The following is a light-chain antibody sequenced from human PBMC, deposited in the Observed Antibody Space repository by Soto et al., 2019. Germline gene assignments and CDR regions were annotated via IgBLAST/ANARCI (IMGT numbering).Light chain of an antibody. J-gene: IGKJ2*01. CDR2: GAS. CDR1: QSVNNN. V-gene: IGKV3-15*01. Sequence: EIVMTQSPATLSVSPGERATLSCRASQSVNNNLAWYQQKPGQAPSLLIYGASTRATGIPARFSGSGSGTEFTLTISSLQSEDFAVYYCRQYSNWPYTFGQGTKVDIK. CDR3: RQYSNWPYT.